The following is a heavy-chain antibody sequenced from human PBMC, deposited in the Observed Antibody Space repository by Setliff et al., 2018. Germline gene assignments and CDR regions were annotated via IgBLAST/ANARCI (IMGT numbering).Heavy chain of an antibody. Sequence: PSVKVSCKVSGYTFTDFYIHWVQQAPGKGLEWMGWISPGNGNTAYSQKIQDRVTITRDTSASTAYMELSSLRSEDTAVYYCARIGFGYYSTSGAWYFDNWGQGTLVTVSS. CDR3: ARIGFGYYSTSGAWYFDN. J-gene: IGHJ4*02. CDR2: ISPGNGNT. CDR1: GYTFTDFY. D-gene: IGHD2-8*01. V-gene: IGHV1-3*01.